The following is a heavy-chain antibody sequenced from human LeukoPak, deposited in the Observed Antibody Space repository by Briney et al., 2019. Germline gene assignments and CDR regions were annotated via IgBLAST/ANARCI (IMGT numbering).Heavy chain of an antibody. CDR3: AFGGVIVGVAYYGMDV. Sequence: GGSLRLSCAASGFTFSSYSMNWVRQARGKGREWVSSISSSSSYIYYADSVKGRFTISRDNAKNSLYLQMNSLRAEDTAVYYCAFGGVIVGVAYYGMDVWGQGTTVTVSS. CDR1: GFTFSSYS. CDR2: ISSSSSYI. V-gene: IGHV3-21*01. D-gene: IGHD3-16*02. J-gene: IGHJ6*02.